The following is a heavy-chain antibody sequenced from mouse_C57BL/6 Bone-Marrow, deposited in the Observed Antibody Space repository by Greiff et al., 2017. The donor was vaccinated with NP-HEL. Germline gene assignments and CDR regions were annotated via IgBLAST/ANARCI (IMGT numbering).Heavy chain of an antibody. CDR2: ISSGGSYT. V-gene: IGHV5-6*01. CDR1: GFTFSSYG. Sequence: EVNVVESGGDLVKPGGSLKLSCAASGFTFSSYGMSWVRQTPDKRLEWVATISSGGSYTYYPDSVKGRFTISRDNAKNTLYLQMSSLKSEDTAMYYCARHLGLLAMDYWGQGTSVTVSS. CDR3: ARHLGLLAMDY. D-gene: IGHD2-10*01. J-gene: IGHJ4*01.